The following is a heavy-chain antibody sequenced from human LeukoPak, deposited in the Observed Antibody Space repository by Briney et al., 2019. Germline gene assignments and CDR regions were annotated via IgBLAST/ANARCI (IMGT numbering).Heavy chain of an antibody. CDR2: INPSGGST. J-gene: IGHJ4*02. D-gene: IGHD6-13*01. Sequence: GASVKVSCTASGYTFTSYYMHWVRQAPGQGLEWMGIINPSGGSTSYAQKFQGRVTMTRDTSTSTVYMELSSLRSEDTAVYYCARADTPAAAGTNWGQGTLVTVSS. CDR1: GYTFTSYY. V-gene: IGHV1-46*01. CDR3: ARADTPAAAGTN.